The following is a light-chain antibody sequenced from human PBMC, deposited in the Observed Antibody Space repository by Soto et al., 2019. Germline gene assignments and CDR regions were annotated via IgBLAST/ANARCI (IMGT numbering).Light chain of an antibody. CDR2: GVS. CDR3: QSYNDWPFA. V-gene: IGKV3-15*01. CDR1: QSLFGF. Sequence: DIVLTQSPSTLSVSPGDTVTITCRASQSLFGFLAWYQQKPGKALRLLMYGVSSRATGVPARFSGGGSATDFTLTISSLQSDDSAFYFCQSYNDWPFASGLGTRLEI. J-gene: IGKJ2*01.